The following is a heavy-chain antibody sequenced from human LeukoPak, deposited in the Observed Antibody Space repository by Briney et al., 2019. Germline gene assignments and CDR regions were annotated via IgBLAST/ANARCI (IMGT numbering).Heavy chain of an antibody. Sequence: PGGSLRLSCAASGFTFSSYSMNWVRQAPGTGLEWVSSISSSSSYIYYADSVKGRFTISRDNAKNSLYLQMNSLRAEDTAVYYCARDISPAGTEDAFDIWGQGTMVTVSS. V-gene: IGHV3-21*04. D-gene: IGHD1-1*01. J-gene: IGHJ3*02. CDR3: ARDISPAGTEDAFDI. CDR1: GFTFSSYS. CDR2: ISSSSSYI.